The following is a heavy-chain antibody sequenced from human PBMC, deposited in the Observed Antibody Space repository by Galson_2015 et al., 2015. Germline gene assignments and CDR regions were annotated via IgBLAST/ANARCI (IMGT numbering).Heavy chain of an antibody. CDR3: ARDTAVAGTVTNY. V-gene: IGHV3-53*01. Sequence: SLRLSCAASGFTVSSNYMSWVRQAPGKGLEWVSVIYSGGSTYYADSVKGRLTISRDNSKNTLYLQMNSLRAEDTAVYYCARDTAVAGTVTNYWGQGTLVTVSS. J-gene: IGHJ4*02. CDR2: IYSGGST. CDR1: GFTVSSNY. D-gene: IGHD6-19*01.